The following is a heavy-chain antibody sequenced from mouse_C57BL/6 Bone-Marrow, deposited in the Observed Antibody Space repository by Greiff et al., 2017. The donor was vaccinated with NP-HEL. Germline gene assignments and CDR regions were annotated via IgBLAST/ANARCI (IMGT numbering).Heavy chain of an antibody. D-gene: IGHD2-1*01. J-gene: IGHJ4*01. CDR1: GFSLTSYG. CDR3: ARGGNYYAMDY. Sequence: VQLQQSGPGLVQPSQRLSITCTVSGFSLTSYGVHWVRQSPGKGLEWLGVIWSGRSTDYNAAFISRLSISKDNSKSQVFFKMNSLQAVDTAIYYCARGGNYYAMDYWGQGTSVTVSS. V-gene: IGHV2-2*01. CDR2: IWSGRST.